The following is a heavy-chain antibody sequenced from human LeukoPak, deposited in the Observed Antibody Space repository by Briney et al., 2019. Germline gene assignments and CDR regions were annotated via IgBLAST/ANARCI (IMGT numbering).Heavy chain of an antibody. J-gene: IGHJ5*02. CDR1: GFTFSSYA. CDR3: ARDPDDSSGYYYSRFDP. CDR2: ISYDGSNK. D-gene: IGHD3-22*01. Sequence: GGSLRLSCAASGFTFSSYAMHWVRQAPGKGLEWVAVISYDGSNKYYADSVKGRFTTSRDNSKTTLYLQMNSLRAEDTAVYYCARDPDDSSGYYYSRFDPWGQGTLVTVSS. V-gene: IGHV3-30*01.